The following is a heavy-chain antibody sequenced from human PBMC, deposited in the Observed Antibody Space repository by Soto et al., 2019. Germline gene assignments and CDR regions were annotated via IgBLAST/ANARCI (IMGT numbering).Heavy chain of an antibody. CDR3: AKVAAPRYYYYYMDV. J-gene: IGHJ6*03. D-gene: IGHD6-6*01. Sequence: SETLSLTCTVSGGSISSYYWSWIRQPPGKGLEWIGYIYYSGSTNYNPSLKSRVTISVDTSKNQFSLKLSSVTAADTAVYYCAKVAAPRYYYYYMDVWGKGTTVTVS. CDR2: IYYSGST. CDR1: GGSISSYY. V-gene: IGHV4-59*01.